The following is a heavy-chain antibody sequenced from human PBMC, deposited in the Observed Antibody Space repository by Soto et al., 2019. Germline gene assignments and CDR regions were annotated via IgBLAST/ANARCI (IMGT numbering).Heavy chain of an antibody. CDR3: AKAEDV. CDR1: GFTFDVYV. CDR2: ISWNSGSI. J-gene: IGHJ6*04. V-gene: IGHV3-9*01. Sequence: GGSLRLSCAASGFTFDVYVMHWVRQAPGKGLEWVSGISWNSGSIGYADSVKGRFTISRDNAKNSLYLQMNSLRAEDTALYYCAKAEDVWGKGTTVTVSS.